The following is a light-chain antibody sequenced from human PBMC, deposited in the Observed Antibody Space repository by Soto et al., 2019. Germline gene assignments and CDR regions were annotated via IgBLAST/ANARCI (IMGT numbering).Light chain of an antibody. Sequence: DIVLTQSPGTLSFSPGDRATLSCRASQIITSNQLAWYQHRPGQAPRLLIYGASSRAAGIPARFTGSGSGTDFTLTNKRLEPEDFAVYYCQQYGTSPYTFGQGARLDFK. CDR1: QIITSNQ. J-gene: IGKJ2*01. CDR3: QQYGTSPYT. CDR2: GAS. V-gene: IGKV3-20*01.